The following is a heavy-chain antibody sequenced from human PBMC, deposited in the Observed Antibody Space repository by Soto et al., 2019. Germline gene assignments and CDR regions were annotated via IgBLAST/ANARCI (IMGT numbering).Heavy chain of an antibody. CDR2: ISAYNGNT. V-gene: IGHV1-18*01. D-gene: IGHD3-22*01. CDR3: AREGYYYDSSGQLYYYYGMDV. J-gene: IGHJ6*02. Sequence: GASVKVSCKASGYTFTSYGISWVRQAPGQGLEWMGWISAYNGNTNYAQKLQGRVTMTTDTSTSTAYMELRSLRSDDTAVYYCAREGYYYDSSGQLYYYYGMDVWGQGTTVTVS. CDR1: GYTFTSYG.